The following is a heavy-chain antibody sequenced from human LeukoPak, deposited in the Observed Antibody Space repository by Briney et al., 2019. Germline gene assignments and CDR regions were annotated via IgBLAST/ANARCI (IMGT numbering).Heavy chain of an antibody. D-gene: IGHD2-2*01. V-gene: IGHV3-48*01. Sequence: GGSLRLSCAASGFTLSSYSMNWVRQAPGKGLEWISYIGISSGNTKYADSVKGRFTISGDKAKNSVYLQTNSLRVEDTAVYYCARDTKYAFDNWGQGTLVTVSS. J-gene: IGHJ4*02. CDR2: IGISSGNT. CDR3: ARDTKYAFDN. CDR1: GFTLSSYS.